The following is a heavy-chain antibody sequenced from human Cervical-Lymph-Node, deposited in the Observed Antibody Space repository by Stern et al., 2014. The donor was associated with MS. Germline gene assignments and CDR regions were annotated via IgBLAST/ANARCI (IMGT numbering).Heavy chain of an antibody. J-gene: IGHJ4*02. CDR3: ARLRVGDITRDY. V-gene: IGHV7-4-1*02. CDR1: GYTFTDYG. D-gene: IGHD1-26*01. Sequence: VQLEESGSELKKPGASVKVSCKASGYTFTDYGINWVRQAPGQGLEWMGWINTKTGIPTYAQAFTGRFVFSFDTSASTAYLHISGLKADDTAVYYCARLRVGDITRDYWGQGTLVTVSS. CDR2: INTKTGIP.